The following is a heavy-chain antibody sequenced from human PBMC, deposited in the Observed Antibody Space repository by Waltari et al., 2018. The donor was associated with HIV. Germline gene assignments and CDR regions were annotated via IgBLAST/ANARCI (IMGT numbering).Heavy chain of an antibody. J-gene: IGHJ5*02. CDR2: IYHSGST. V-gene: IGHV4-38-2*02. D-gene: IGHD2-2*01. CDR3: ARAADQDIVVVPAAMGDWFDP. CDR1: GYSISSGYY. Sequence: QVQLQESGPGLVKPSETLSLTCTVSGYSISSGYYWGWIRQPPGKGREWIGSIYHSGSTYYNPSLKSRVTISVDTSKNQFSLKLSSVTAADTAVYYCARAADQDIVVVPAAMGDWFDPWGQGTLVTVSS.